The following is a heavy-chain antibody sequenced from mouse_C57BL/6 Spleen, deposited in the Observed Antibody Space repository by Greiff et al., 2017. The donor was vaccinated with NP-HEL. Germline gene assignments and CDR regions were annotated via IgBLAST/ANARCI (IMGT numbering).Heavy chain of an antibody. CDR3: ARGDGYYPFAY. J-gene: IGHJ3*01. Sequence: QVQLQQPGAELVRPGSSVKLSCKASGYTFTSYWMDWVKQRPGQGLEWIGNIYPSDSETHYNQKFKDKATLTVDKSSSTAYMQLSSLTSEDSAVYYCARGDGYYPFAYWGQGTLVTVSA. CDR1: GYTFTSYW. CDR2: IYPSDSET. V-gene: IGHV1-61*01. D-gene: IGHD2-3*01.